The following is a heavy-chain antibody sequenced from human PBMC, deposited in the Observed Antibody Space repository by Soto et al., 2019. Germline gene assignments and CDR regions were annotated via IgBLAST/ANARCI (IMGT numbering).Heavy chain of an antibody. J-gene: IGHJ4*02. CDR2: IWYDGSNK. V-gene: IGHV3-33*01. CDR3: ARARYSYGLFYFDY. Sequence: GGSLRLSCAASGFTFSSYGMHWVRQAPGKGLEWVAVIWYDGSNKYYADSVKGRFTISRDNSKNALYLQMNSLRAEDTAVYYCARARYSYGLFYFDYWGQGTLVTVSS. CDR1: GFTFSSYG. D-gene: IGHD5-18*01.